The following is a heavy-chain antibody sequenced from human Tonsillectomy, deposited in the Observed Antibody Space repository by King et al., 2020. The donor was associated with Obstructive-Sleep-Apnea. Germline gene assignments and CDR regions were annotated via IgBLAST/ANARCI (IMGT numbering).Heavy chain of an antibody. Sequence: VQLVESGGGLVQPGGSLRLSCAASGFTFSSYAMSWVRQAPGKGLEWVSAISGSGGSTYYADPVKGRFTISRDNSKNTLYLQMNSLRAEDTAVYYCANDMRSGYYIDYWGQGTLVTVSS. CDR1: GFTFSSYA. CDR3: ANDMRSGYYIDY. J-gene: IGHJ4*02. V-gene: IGHV3-23*04. D-gene: IGHD3-3*01. CDR2: ISGSGGST.